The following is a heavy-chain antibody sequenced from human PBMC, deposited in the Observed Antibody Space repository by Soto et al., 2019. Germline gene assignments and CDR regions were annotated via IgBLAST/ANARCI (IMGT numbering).Heavy chain of an antibody. CDR2: ISSSSSYI. CDR3: ARAPKDTAMVIPGYYYYYGMDV. V-gene: IGHV3-21*01. CDR1: GFTFSSYS. Sequence: GGSLRLSCAASGFTFSSYSMNWVRQAPGKGLEWVSSISSSSSYIYYADSVKGRFTISRDNAKNSLYLQMNSLRAEDTAVYYCARAPKDTAMVIPGYYYYYGMDVWGQGTTVTVSS. J-gene: IGHJ6*02. D-gene: IGHD5-18*01.